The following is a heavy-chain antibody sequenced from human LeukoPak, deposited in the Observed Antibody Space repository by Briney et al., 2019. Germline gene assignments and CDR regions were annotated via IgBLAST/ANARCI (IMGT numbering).Heavy chain of an antibody. V-gene: IGHV4-39*07. J-gene: IGHJ4*02. CDR3: ARVGYSSSIDY. Sequence: SETLSLTCTVSGGSISSTNYYWGWIRQPPGEGLECIGSIYYNGRTYYNPSLKSRVTISVDTSKNQFSLKLGSVTAADTAVYYCARVGYSSSIDYWGQGTLVTVSS. CDR2: IYYNGRT. CDR1: GGSISSTNYY. D-gene: IGHD6-6*01.